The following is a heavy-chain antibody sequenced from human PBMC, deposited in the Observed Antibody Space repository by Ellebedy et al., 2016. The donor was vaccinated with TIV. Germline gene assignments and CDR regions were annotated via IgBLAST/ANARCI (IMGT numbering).Heavy chain of an antibody. Sequence: MPSETLSLTCSVSSGSLTNHFWSWIRQPPGKGLEWIASIYYTGSANYNPPRKSRVTTSVDTSKNQISLTLMTSVSAADTAVYYCARVAITAAVGGGYFDLWGRGTLVTVSS. D-gene: IGHD6-13*01. CDR1: SGSLTNHF. V-gene: IGHV4-59*11. CDR2: IYYTGSA. CDR3: ARVAITAAVGGGYFDL. J-gene: IGHJ2*01.